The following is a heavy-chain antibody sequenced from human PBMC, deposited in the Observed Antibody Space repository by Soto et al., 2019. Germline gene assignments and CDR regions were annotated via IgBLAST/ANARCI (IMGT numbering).Heavy chain of an antibody. Sequence: PGGSLRLSCPASGFSCGTYATNWERQAPGKGLEWVSGISGSGDSTYYADSVKGRFTVSRDNSKNTLYLQMNSLRAEDTAVFYCAKERSSGWSFDYWGQGAQVTVSS. CDR3: AKERSSGWSFDY. V-gene: IGHV3-23*01. CDR2: ISGSGDST. CDR1: GFSCGTYA. D-gene: IGHD6-19*01. J-gene: IGHJ4*02.